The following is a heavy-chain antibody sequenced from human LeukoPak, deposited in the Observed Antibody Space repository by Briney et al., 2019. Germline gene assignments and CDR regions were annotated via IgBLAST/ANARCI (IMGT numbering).Heavy chain of an antibody. V-gene: IGHV3-23*01. CDR3: AKDWAVASSHPYYGMDV. CDR1: GSTFSSYA. J-gene: IGHJ6*02. D-gene: IGHD6-19*01. CDR2: ISGSGGST. Sequence: GGSLRLSCAASGSTFSSYAMSWVRQAPGKGLEWVSAISGSGGSTYYADSVKGRFTISRDNSKNTLYLQMNSLRAEDTAVYYCAKDWAVASSHPYYGMDVWGQGTTVTVSS.